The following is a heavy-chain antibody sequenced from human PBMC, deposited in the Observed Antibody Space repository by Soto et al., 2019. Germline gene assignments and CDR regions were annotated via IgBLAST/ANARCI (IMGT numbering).Heavy chain of an antibody. CDR2: ISGSGGST. D-gene: IGHD2-2*01. CDR3: AKVGVVVPVPYYYYYYYMDV. CDR1: GFTFSSYA. V-gene: IGHV3-23*01. Sequence: GGSLRLSSAASGFTFSSYAMSWVRQAPGKGLEWVSAISGSGGSTYYADSVKGRFTISRDNSKNTLYLQMNSLRAEDTAVYYCAKVGVVVPVPYYYYYYYMDVWGKGTTVTVSS. J-gene: IGHJ6*03.